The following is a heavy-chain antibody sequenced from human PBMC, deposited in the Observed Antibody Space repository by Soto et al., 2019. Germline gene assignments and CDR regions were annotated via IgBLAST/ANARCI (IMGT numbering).Heavy chain of an antibody. V-gene: IGHV1-8*02. J-gene: IGHJ5*02. CDR1: GYTFINYD. Sequence: GSVKVSCKASGYTFINYDISCVRQATGQGLEWMGWMNPGSGKTGYANKFQGRVTMTRDASTSTAHLELSSLTSEDTAVYYCARMASSGTLNWFDPWGQGTLVTVSS. CDR3: ARMASSGTLNWFDP. CDR2: MNPGSGKT.